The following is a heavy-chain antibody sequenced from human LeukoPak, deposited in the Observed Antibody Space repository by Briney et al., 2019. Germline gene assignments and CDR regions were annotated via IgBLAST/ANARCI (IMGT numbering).Heavy chain of an antibody. J-gene: IGHJ4*02. V-gene: IGHV4-4*07. CDR2: ITPTGDN. CDR1: GASVNTYY. Sequence: SETLSLTCTVSGASVNTYYWHWIRQPAGEGLEWIGRITPTGDNTYNPSFTSRVTISVDESKNQLSLKLNSVTAADTAVYYCARVRGGVDYWGQGILVTVSS. D-gene: IGHD3-10*02. CDR3: ARVRGGVDY.